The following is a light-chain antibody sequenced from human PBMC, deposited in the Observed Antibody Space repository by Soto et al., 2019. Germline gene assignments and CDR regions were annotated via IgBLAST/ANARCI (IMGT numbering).Light chain of an antibody. V-gene: IGLV2-11*01. CDR1: SSDVGGSNY. J-gene: IGLJ3*02. CDR3: CSYTSSSIRV. Sequence: QSALTQPRSVSGSPGQSVTISCTGASSDVGGSNYVSWYQQQPGKAPKLIIFDVTERPSGVPHRFSGSKSGNTASLTISGLQADDEADYYCCSYTSSSIRVFGGGTKVTVL. CDR2: DVT.